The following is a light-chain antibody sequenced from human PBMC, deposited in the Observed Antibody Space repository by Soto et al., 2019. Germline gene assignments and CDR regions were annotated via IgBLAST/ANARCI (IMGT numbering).Light chain of an antibody. Sequence: QPVLTQPPSVSGAPGQRVTISCTGSSSNIGAGYDVHWYQQLPGTVPKLLIYGNSNRPSGVPDRFSGSKSGTSASLAITGLQAEDEADYYCQSYDSSLSGSVFGGGTKVTVL. J-gene: IGLJ2*01. V-gene: IGLV1-40*01. CDR2: GNS. CDR1: SSNIGAGYD. CDR3: QSYDSSLSGSV.